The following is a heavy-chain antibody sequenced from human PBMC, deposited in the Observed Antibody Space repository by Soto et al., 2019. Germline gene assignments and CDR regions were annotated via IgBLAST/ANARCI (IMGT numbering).Heavy chain of an antibody. CDR2: ISSSSSYI. CDR3: AKDHQRSVAGRRTDY. Sequence: GGSLRLSCAASGFTFSSYSMNWVRQAPGKGLEWVSSISSSSSYIYYADSVKGRFTISRDNAKNSLYLQMNSLRAEDTAVYYCAKDHQRSVAGRRTDYWGQGTLVTVSS. V-gene: IGHV3-21*01. D-gene: IGHD6-19*01. J-gene: IGHJ4*02. CDR1: GFTFSSYS.